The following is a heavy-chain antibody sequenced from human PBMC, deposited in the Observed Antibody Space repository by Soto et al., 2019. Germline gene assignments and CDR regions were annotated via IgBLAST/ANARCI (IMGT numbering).Heavy chain of an antibody. D-gene: IGHD1-7*01. J-gene: IGHJ5*02. CDR1: GYSFTSVF. Sequence: AASVKVSCKASGYSFTSVFVHWVRQAPGQGLEWMGRINPSRGATTYAEKFQGRVTMTRDTSTSTVYMDLSSLRSEDTAVYYCARGYNWNYDNWFDPWGQGTLVTVSS. CDR2: INPSRGAT. V-gene: IGHV1-46*03. CDR3: ARGYNWNYDNWFDP.